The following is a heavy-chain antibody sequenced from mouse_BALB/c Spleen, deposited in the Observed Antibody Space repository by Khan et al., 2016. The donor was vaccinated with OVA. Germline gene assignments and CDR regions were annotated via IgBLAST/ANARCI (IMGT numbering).Heavy chain of an antibody. J-gene: IGHJ4*01. Sequence: QIQLVQSGPELKKPGETVKISCKASGYTFTNYGMNWVKQAPGKGLKWMGWINTYTGEPTYAADFKGRFAFSLETSASTAYLQINNLKNEDMATYFCARPPYFSYVMVYWGQGTSVTVSS. CDR3: ARPPYFSYVMVY. CDR2: INTYTGEP. V-gene: IGHV9-1*02. D-gene: IGHD2-10*01. CDR1: GYTFTNYG.